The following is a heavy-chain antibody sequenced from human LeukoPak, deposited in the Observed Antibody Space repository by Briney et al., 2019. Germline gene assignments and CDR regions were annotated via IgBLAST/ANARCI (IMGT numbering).Heavy chain of an antibody. J-gene: IGHJ4*02. Sequence: GGSLRLSCVASGFTFSSYAMSWVRQAPGKGLEWVSAISGSGGSTYYADSVKGRFTISRDNSKNMLYLQMNSLRAEDTAVYYCAKDFRGYGDYYFDYWGQGTLVTVSS. D-gene: IGHD4-17*01. V-gene: IGHV3-23*01. CDR2: ISGSGGST. CDR1: GFTFSSYA. CDR3: AKDFRGYGDYYFDY.